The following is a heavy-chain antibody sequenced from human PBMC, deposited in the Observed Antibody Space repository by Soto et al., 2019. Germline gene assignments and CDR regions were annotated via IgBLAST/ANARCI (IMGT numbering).Heavy chain of an antibody. V-gene: IGHV3-7*02. CDR3: AKSGRSDSSAYYYFDY. D-gene: IGHD3-22*01. J-gene: IGHJ4*02. Sequence: PGGSLRLSCAASGFTFSSHWMSWVRQVPGKGLEWVANIKEDGSEKKYVDSVKGRFTISRDNAKNSLYLQMNSLRAEDTAVYYCAKSGRSDSSAYYYFDYWGQGT. CDR2: IKEDGSEK. CDR1: GFTFSSHW.